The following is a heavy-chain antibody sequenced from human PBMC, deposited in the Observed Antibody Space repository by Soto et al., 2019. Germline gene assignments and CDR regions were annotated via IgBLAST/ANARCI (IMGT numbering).Heavy chain of an antibody. Sequence: QVQLVQSGAEVKKPGASVKVSCKASGYTFTGYYMHWVRQAPGQGLEWMGWINPNSGGTNYAQKFQGWVTMTRDTSIRTAYMELSRLRSDDTAVYYCARDADVMTGYYWDWFDPWGQGTLVTVSS. CDR3: ARDADVMTGYYWDWFDP. CDR2: INPNSGGT. J-gene: IGHJ5*02. CDR1: GYTFTGYY. D-gene: IGHD3-9*01. V-gene: IGHV1-2*04.